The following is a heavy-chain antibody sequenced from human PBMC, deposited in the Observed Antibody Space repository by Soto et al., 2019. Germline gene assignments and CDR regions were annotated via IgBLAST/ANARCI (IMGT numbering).Heavy chain of an antibody. CDR3: ARGGCCLTSSCYSRVEF. V-gene: IGHV3-48*01. Sequence: GGSLRLSCAASGFTLSDYNMNWVRQAPGKGLEWVSYISRSSGTKYYADSVKGRFTISRDNAKNSLYLQMTSLGGVDPAVYYCARGGCCLTSSCYSRVEFWGQGALVTVAS. CDR1: GFTLSDYN. CDR2: ISRSSGTK. D-gene: IGHD2-15*01. J-gene: IGHJ4*02.